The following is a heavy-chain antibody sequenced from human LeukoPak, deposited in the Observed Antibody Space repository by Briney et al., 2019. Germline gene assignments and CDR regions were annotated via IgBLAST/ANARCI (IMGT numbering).Heavy chain of an antibody. J-gene: IGHJ6*03. CDR2: IIPIFGTA. CDR3: AGGGCSSTSCHLYYYYMDV. Sequence: SVKVSCKASGGTFSSYAISWVRQAPGQGLEWTGGIIPIFGTANYAQKFQGRVTITTDESTSTAYMELSSLRSEDTAVYYCAGGGCSSTSCHLYYYYMDVWGKGTTVTVSS. V-gene: IGHV1-69*05. CDR1: GGTFSSYA. D-gene: IGHD2-2*01.